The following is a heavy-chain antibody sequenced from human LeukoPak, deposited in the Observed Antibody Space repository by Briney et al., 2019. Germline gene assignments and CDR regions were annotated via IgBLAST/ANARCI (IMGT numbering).Heavy chain of an antibody. CDR2: ISSSGSTI. D-gene: IGHD6-6*01. V-gene: IGHV3-48*03. J-gene: IGHJ4*02. Sequence: GGSLRLSCAASGFTFSSYEMNWVRQAPGKGLERVSYISSSGSTIYYADSVKGRFTISRDNAKNSLYLQMNSLRAEDTAVYYCARVWQLHYFDYWGQGTLVTVSS. CDR1: GFTFSSYE. CDR3: ARVWQLHYFDY.